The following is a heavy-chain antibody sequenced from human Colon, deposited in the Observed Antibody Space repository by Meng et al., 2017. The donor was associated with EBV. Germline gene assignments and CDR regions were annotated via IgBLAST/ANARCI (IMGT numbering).Heavy chain of an antibody. CDR2: IYHSGST. V-gene: IGHV4-4*02. Sequence: QPQESGPGLVKPSGTLSLTCKVSGDSISSSNWWNWVRQPPGKVLEWIGEIYHSGSTHYNPSLKSRVTISVDNSKDQFSLSLTSVTAADTAVYYCASIRHGDYHWGYWGQGTLVTVSS. CDR3: ASIRHGDYHWGY. D-gene: IGHD4-17*01. CDR1: GDSISSSNW. J-gene: IGHJ4*02.